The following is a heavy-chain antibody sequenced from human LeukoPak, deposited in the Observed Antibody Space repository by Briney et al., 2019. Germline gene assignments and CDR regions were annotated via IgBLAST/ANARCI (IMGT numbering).Heavy chain of an antibody. CDR2: IYYSGST. Sequence: SETLSLTRTVSGASISSSSYYWGWIRQPPGKGLEWIGSIYYSGSTYYNPSLKSRVTISVDTSKNRFSLKLSSVTAADTAVYYCARRPILTGYYKYAFDIWGQGTMVTVSS. CDR3: ARRPILTGYYKYAFDI. V-gene: IGHV4-39*01. D-gene: IGHD3-9*01. J-gene: IGHJ3*02. CDR1: GASISSSSYY.